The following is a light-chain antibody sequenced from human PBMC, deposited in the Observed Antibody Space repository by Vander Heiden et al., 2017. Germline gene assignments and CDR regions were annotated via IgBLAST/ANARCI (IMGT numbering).Light chain of an antibody. Sequence: DIQMTQSPSTLSASVGDRVTITCRASQSISSWLAWYQQKPGKAPKLLIYDASSWESGVPSRFSGSGYGTEFTLTISSRQPDDVATYYCQQYKSHSQWTFGQWTKMXIK. CDR1: QSISSW. CDR3: QQYKSHSQWT. V-gene: IGKV1-5*01. CDR2: DAS. J-gene: IGKJ2*02.